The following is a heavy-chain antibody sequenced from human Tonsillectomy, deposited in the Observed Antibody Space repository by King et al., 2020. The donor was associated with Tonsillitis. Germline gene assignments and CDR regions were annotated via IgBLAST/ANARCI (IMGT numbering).Heavy chain of an antibody. J-gene: IGHJ4*02. Sequence: VQLVESGGGLVQPGGSLRLSCAASGFTFSSYAMSWVRQTPGKGLEWVSRISGSGGSTYYADSVQGRFTISRDNSKNTLYLQLSSLRAEDTAIYYCAKDRAYCSSTSCYTVKFDYWGQGTLVTVSS. V-gene: IGHV3-23*04. CDR3: AKDRAYCSSTSCYTVKFDY. CDR2: ISGSGGST. D-gene: IGHD2-2*02. CDR1: GFTFSSYA.